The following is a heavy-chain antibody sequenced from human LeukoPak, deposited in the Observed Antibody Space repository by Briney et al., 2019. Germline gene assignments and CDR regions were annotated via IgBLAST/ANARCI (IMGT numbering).Heavy chain of an antibody. CDR1: GFTFSNYG. V-gene: IGHV3-15*01. D-gene: IGHD1-26*01. CDR3: PSTGASDGNYEYFQH. Sequence: KSGGSLRLSCVGSGFTFSNYGMKWVRQAPGKGLEWVGRIKSTTDGGTTDYAAPVKGRFTISRDDSKSTLYLQMNNLRPEDTAVYYCPSTGASDGNYEYFQHWGQGTLVTVSS. CDR2: IKSTTDGGTT. J-gene: IGHJ1*01.